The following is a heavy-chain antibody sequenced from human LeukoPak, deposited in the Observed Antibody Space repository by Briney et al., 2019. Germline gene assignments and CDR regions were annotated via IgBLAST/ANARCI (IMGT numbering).Heavy chain of an antibody. V-gene: IGHV3-23*01. Sequence: GGSLRLSCVASGFMFSSYWMNWVRQAPGKGLVWVSAISGSGGSTYYADSVKGRFTISRDNSENTLYLQMNSLRAEDTAVYYCAKDPLWFGELLFYFDYWGQGTLVTVSS. D-gene: IGHD3-10*01. J-gene: IGHJ4*02. CDR2: ISGSGGST. CDR1: GFMFSSYW. CDR3: AKDPLWFGELLFYFDY.